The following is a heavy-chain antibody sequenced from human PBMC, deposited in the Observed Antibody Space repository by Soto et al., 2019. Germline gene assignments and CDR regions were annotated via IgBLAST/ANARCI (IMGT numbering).Heavy chain of an antibody. CDR2: ISGSGGST. D-gene: IGHD3-3*01. CDR1: GFTFSSYA. V-gene: IGHV3-23*01. Sequence: EVQLLESGGGLVQPGGSLRLSCAASGFTFSSYAMSWVRQAPGKGLEWVSAISGSGGSTYYADSVKGRFTISRDNSKNTLYLQMNSLRAEDTAVYYCAKDFGRFLEWPPGAFDIWGQGTMVTVSS. J-gene: IGHJ3*02. CDR3: AKDFGRFLEWPPGAFDI.